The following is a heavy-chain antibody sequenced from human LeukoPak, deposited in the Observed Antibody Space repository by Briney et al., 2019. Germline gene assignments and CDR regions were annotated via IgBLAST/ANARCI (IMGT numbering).Heavy chain of an antibody. V-gene: IGHV1-69*05. CDR3: ARDVHGDYGSGWFDP. CDR2: IMPLFGTA. CDR1: GGTFNNSA. D-gene: IGHD4-17*01. Sequence: SVKVSCXTSGGTFNNSAISWVRQATEQGLEWLGGIMPLFGTAGYAQKFQGRVTITKDESTRTVYLELTSLTSDDTAVYYCARDVHGDYGSGWFDPWGQGTLVSVSS. J-gene: IGHJ5*02.